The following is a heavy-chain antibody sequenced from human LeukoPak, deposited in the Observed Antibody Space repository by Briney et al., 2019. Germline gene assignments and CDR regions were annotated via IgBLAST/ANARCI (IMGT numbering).Heavy chain of an antibody. CDR2: IYYSGST. Sequence: SETLSLTCTVSGGSIRSYYWSWIRQPPGKGLEWIGYIYYSGSTNYNPSLKSRVTISVDTSKSQFSLKLSSVTAADTAVYYCAGAYYYDSSGYLSWDYWGQGTLVTVSS. D-gene: IGHD3-22*01. J-gene: IGHJ4*02. V-gene: IGHV4-59*01. CDR1: GGSIRSYY. CDR3: AGAYYYDSSGYLSWDY.